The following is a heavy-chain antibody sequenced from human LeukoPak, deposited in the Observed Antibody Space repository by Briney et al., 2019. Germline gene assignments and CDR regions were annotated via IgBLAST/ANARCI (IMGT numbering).Heavy chain of an antibody. J-gene: IGHJ4*02. CDR1: GFIFSSYG. CDR3: ANLGKYCSGFSCYK. Sequence: GGSLRLSCAASGFIFSSYGMHWVRQAPGRGLEGGAVISYDGSNKYYADSVKGRFTVSRDNSINTVYLQMNSLRAEDTAVYYCANLGKYCSGFSCYKWGQGTLVTVSS. V-gene: IGHV3-30*12. CDR2: ISYDGSNK. D-gene: IGHD2-2*02.